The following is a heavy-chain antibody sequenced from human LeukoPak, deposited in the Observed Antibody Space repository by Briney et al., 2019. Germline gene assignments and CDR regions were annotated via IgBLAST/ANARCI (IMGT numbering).Heavy chain of an antibody. D-gene: IGHD3-16*02. Sequence: GGSLRLSCAASGFTSSSYAMSWVRQAPGKGLEWVSAISGSGGSTYYADSVKGRFTISRDNSKNTLYLQMNSLRAEDTAVYYCAKSRFGGVIVDFDYWGQGTLVTVSS. V-gene: IGHV3-23*01. CDR2: ISGSGGST. CDR3: AKSRFGGVIVDFDY. J-gene: IGHJ4*02. CDR1: GFTSSSYA.